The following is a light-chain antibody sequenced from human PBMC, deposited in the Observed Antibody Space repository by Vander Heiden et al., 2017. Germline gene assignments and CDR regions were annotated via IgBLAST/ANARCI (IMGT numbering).Light chain of an antibody. J-gene: IGKJ4*01. V-gene: IGKV4-1*01. CDR2: WAS. CDR3: QQDDSTPQF. Sequence: DIVMTQSPDSLAVSLGERATINCKSSQSVLYSSNNKNYLAWYQQKPGQPPKLLIYWASTRESGVPDRFSGSGSGTDFTLTISSLQAEDVAVYYCQQDDSTPQFFGGGTKVEIK. CDR1: QSVLYSSNNKNY.